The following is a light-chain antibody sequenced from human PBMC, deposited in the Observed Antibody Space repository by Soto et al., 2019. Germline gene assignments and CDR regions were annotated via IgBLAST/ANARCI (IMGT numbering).Light chain of an antibody. CDR3: CSYAGSSTAV. CDR2: EVS. Sequence: QSALTQPASVSGSPGQSITISCTGTSSDVGSYNLVSWYQQHRGKAPKLMIFEVSKRPSGVSNRFSGSKSGNTASLTISGLQAEDEADYYCCSYAGSSTAVFGGGTKLTVL. V-gene: IGLV2-23*02. J-gene: IGLJ2*01. CDR1: SSDVGSYNL.